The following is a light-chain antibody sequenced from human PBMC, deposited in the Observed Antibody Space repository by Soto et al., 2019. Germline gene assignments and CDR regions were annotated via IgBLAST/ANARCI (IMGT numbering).Light chain of an antibody. CDR1: ESVNDY. CDR3: QHRGRWPRT. Sequence: EIVLTQSPATLSLSPGERATLSCRASESVNDYLAWYQQKPGQAPRLLIYGASNRATGIPVRFSVSGSGTDFTLTISSLEPEDFAVYYCQHRGRWPRTFGQGTKLEI. J-gene: IGKJ2*01. CDR2: GAS. V-gene: IGKV3-11*01.